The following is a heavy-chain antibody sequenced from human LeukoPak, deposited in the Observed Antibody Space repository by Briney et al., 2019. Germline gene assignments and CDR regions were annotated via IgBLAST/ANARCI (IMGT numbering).Heavy chain of an antibody. J-gene: IGHJ4*02. V-gene: IGHV1-46*01. CDR3: ARPSGLWGSPDYFDY. D-gene: IGHD3-16*01. CDR1: GYTFTSYY. Sequence: ASVKVSCKASGYTFTSYYMHWVRQAPGQGLEWMGIINPSGGSTSYAQKFQGRVTMTRDTSTSTVYTELSSLRSEDTAVYYCARPSGLWGSPDYFDYWGQGTLVTVSS. CDR2: INPSGGST.